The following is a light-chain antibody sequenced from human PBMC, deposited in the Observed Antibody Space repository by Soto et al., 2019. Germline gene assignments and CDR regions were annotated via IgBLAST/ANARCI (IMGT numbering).Light chain of an antibody. Sequence: EIVLTQSPATLSLSPGERATLSCRASQSVSGSLAWYQQKPGQSPRLLIYSSSNRATGIPARFSGSGSGTDFTLTISSLEPEDFAVYYCQQRGNWPPTFGGGTRVDIK. J-gene: IGKJ4*02. CDR1: QSVSGS. CDR3: QQRGNWPPT. V-gene: IGKV3-11*01. CDR2: SSS.